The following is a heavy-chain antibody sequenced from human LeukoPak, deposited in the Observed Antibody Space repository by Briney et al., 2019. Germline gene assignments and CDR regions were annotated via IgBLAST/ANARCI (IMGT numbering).Heavy chain of an antibody. V-gene: IGHV3-48*01. CDR3: ARGSGNYYAGY. Sequence: PGGSLRLSCAASGFTFSSYSMNWVRQAPGKGLEWVSYISSSSSTIYYADSVKGRFTISRDNAKNSLYLQMNSLRAEDTAVYYCARGSGNYYAGYWGQGTLVTVSS. CDR2: ISSSSSTI. CDR1: GFTFSSYS. D-gene: IGHD1-26*01. J-gene: IGHJ4*02.